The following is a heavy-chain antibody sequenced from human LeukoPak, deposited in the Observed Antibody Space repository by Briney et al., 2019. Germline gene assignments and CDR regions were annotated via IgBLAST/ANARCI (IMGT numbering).Heavy chain of an antibody. J-gene: IGHJ4*02. D-gene: IGHD6-19*01. Sequence: GGSLRLSCAASGFTFSSYSMNCVRQAPGKGLEWVSSISSSSSYIYYADSVKGRFTISRDNAKNSLYLQMNSLRAEDTAVYYCARVGDSSGWYYFDYWGQGTLVTVSS. CDR3: ARVGDSSGWYYFDY. CDR2: ISSSSSYI. CDR1: GFTFSSYS. V-gene: IGHV3-21*01.